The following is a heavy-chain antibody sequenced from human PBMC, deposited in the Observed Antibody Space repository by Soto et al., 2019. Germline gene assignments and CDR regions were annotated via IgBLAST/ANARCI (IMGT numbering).Heavy chain of an antibody. Sequence: EVQLVQSGAEVKKPGESLKISCKGSGYSFTRYWIGWVRQMPGKGLEWMGIIYPGDSDTRYSPSFQGQVTISADKSISTAYLQWSSLKASDTAMYYCARAYYDFWSGYYNSYGMDVWGQGTTVTVSS. D-gene: IGHD3-3*01. CDR2: IYPGDSDT. V-gene: IGHV5-51*01. CDR3: ARAYYDFWSGYYNSYGMDV. CDR1: GYSFTRYW. J-gene: IGHJ6*02.